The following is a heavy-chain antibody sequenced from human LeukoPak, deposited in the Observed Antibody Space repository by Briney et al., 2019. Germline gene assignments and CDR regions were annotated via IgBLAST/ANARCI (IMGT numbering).Heavy chain of an antibody. V-gene: IGHV4-61*01. CDR3: AREGTSGTHLNWFDP. J-gene: IGHJ5*02. CDR2: IYGSGST. CDR1: GGSVRSGSYY. D-gene: IGHD1-1*01. Sequence: SETLSLTCTVSGGSVRSGSYYWSWIRQPPGKGLEWIGHIYGSGSTNYNPSLKSRVTLSVDTSKNQFSLKLSSVTAADTAVYYCAREGTSGTHLNWFDPWGQGTLVTVSS.